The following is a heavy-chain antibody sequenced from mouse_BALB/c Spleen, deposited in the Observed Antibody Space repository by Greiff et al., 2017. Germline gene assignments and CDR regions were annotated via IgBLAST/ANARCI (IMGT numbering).Heavy chain of an antibody. Sequence: EVKVVESGGGLVKPGGSLKLSCAASGFTFSDYYMYWVRQTPEKRLEWVATISDGGSYTYYPDSVKGRFTISRDNAKNNLYLQMSSLKSEDTAMYYCARAAIYYYGSSSHWFAYWGQGTLVTVSA. CDR3: ARAAIYYYGSSSHWFAY. J-gene: IGHJ3*01. CDR1: GFTFSDYY. V-gene: IGHV5-4*02. D-gene: IGHD1-1*01. CDR2: ISDGGSYT.